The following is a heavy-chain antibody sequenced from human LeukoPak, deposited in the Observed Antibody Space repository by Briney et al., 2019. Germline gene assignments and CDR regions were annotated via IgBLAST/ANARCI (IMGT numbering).Heavy chain of an antibody. D-gene: IGHD5-18*01. V-gene: IGHV4-34*01. CDR1: GFTFNSYA. J-gene: IGHJ4*02. Sequence: PGGSLRLSCAASGFTFNSYARSWIRQPPGKGLEWIGEINHSGSTNYNPSLKSRVTISVDTSKSQFSLKLSSVTAADTAVYYCARLPPRIQLWSPLDYWGQGTLVTVSS. CDR2: INHSGST. CDR3: ARLPPRIQLWSPLDY.